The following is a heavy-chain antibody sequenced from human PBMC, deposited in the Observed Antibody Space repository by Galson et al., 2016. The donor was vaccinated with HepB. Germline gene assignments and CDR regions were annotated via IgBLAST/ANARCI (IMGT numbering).Heavy chain of an antibody. J-gene: IGHJ3*02. V-gene: IGHV5-51*03. CDR3: ARSSVFGWFAEFDAEYDAFDI. CDR2: IYPGDSDT. Sequence: QSGAEVKKPGESLKISCKGSGYRFTSYWIGWVRQMPGKGLEWMGIIYPGDSDTRYSPSFQGQVTISADKSISTAYRQWRSLKASDTAMYFCARSSVFGWFAEFDAEYDAFDIWGQGTKVTVSS. D-gene: IGHD3-10*01. CDR1: GYRFTSYW.